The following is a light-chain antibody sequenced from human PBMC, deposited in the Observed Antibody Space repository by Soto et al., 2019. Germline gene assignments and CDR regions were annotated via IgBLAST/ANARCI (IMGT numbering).Light chain of an antibody. J-gene: IGKJ5*01. Sequence: EIVLTQSPGTLSLSPGERATLSCRASQSVSSSYLAWYQQKPGQAPRLLIYGASGRATGIPDRFSGSGSGTDFTLTISRLEPEDFAVYYCQQYGSSLPITFGQGTRLETK. CDR2: GAS. CDR3: QQYGSSLPIT. V-gene: IGKV3-20*01. CDR1: QSVSSSY.